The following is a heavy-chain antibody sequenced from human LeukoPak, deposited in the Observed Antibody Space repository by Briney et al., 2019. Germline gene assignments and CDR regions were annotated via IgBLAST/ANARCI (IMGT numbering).Heavy chain of an antibody. CDR3: ARVGAGYCSSTSCYMDV. Sequence: ASVKVSCKASGYTFTSYGISWVRQAPGQGLEWMGWISAYNGNTNYAQKLQGRVTMTTDTSTSTAYMELRSLRSEDTAVYYCARVGAGYCSSTSCYMDVWGKGTTVTVSS. V-gene: IGHV1-18*01. CDR2: ISAYNGNT. J-gene: IGHJ6*03. D-gene: IGHD2-2*01. CDR1: GYTFTSYG.